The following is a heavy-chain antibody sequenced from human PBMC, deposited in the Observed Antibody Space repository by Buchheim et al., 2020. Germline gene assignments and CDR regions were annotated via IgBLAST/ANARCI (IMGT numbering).Heavy chain of an antibody. V-gene: IGHV5-51*01. Sequence: EVQLVQSGAEVKKPGESLKISCTGSGYSFTSYWIAWVRQMPGKGLEWMGIIYPGDSDSRHSPSFQGQVTMSADKSISTAYLQWSSLKASDTAMYYCARQGMVLRGGRHYYYYGMDVWGQGTT. CDR2: IYPGDSDS. CDR1: GYSFTSYW. CDR3: ARQGMVLRGGRHYYYYGMDV. D-gene: IGHD2-8*01. J-gene: IGHJ6*02.